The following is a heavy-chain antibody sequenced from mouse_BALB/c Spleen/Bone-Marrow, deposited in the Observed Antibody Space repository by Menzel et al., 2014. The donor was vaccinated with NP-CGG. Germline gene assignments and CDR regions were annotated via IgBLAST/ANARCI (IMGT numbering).Heavy chain of an antibody. J-gene: IGHJ2*01. CDR3: ASLYRYNY. D-gene: IGHD2-14*01. Sequence: DVKLQESGPDLVKPSQSLSLTCTVTGYSITSGYSWRWIRQFPGNKLEWMGYIHYSGSTNYNPSLKSRISITRDTSKNQFFLQLNSVTTENTATYYCASLYRYNYWGQGTPLTVSS. CDR1: GYSITSGYS. CDR2: IHYSGST. V-gene: IGHV3-1*02.